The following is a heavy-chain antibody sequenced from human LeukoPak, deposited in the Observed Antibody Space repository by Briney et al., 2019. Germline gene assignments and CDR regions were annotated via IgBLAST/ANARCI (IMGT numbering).Heavy chain of an antibody. V-gene: IGHV4-39*01. CDR2: IYYSGST. CDR1: GGSISSRSYY. D-gene: IGHD6-19*01. Sequence: SETLSLTCTVSGGSISSRSYYWGWIRQPPGKGLEWIGSIYYSGSTYYNPSLKSRVTISVDTSNNQFSLKLSSMTAADTAVYYCARLRRYSGGWYYFDYWGQGTLVTVSS. CDR3: ARLRRYSGGWYYFDY. J-gene: IGHJ4*02.